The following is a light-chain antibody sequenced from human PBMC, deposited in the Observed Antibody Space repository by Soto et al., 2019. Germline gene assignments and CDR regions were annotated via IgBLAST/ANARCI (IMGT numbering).Light chain of an antibody. J-gene: IGKJ1*01. CDR1: QSVSSN. CDR3: QQYNNWPPKT. CDR2: GAS. Sequence: EIVMTQSPATLSVSPGERTTISCRASQSVSSNLAWYQQKPGQAPRLLIYGASTRATGIPARFSGSGSGTEFTLTISSLQSEDFAVYYCQQYNNWPPKTFGQGTKVESK. V-gene: IGKV3-15*01.